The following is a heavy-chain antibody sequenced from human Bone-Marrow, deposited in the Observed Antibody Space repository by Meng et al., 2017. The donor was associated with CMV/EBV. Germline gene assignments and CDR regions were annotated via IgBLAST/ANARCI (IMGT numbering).Heavy chain of an antibody. J-gene: IGHJ6*02. CDR3: ARHTSDYYYYGIDL. CDR2: LYSGGNT. V-gene: IGHV3-66*02. D-gene: IGHD2-2*01. Sequence: GGSLRLSCSASAFTVSSKYMSWVRQAPGKGLEWLSILYSGGNTYYADSVKGRFTISRDNSKNTLYLQMNILRPEDTAVYYCARHTSDYYYYGIDLWGQGNTVTVSS. CDR1: AFTVSSKY.